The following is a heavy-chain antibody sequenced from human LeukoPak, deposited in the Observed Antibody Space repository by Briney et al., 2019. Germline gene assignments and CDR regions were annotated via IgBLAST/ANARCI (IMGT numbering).Heavy chain of an antibody. D-gene: IGHD6-19*01. CDR1: AGSISSSSYY. J-gene: IGHJ4*02. CDR3: ARHERRAVEFFDY. CDR2: IYYSVIT. V-gene: IGHV4-39*01. Sequence: SETLSLTCSVSAGSISSSSYYWGWIRQAPGKGLVWIGCIYYSVITYHNPSLKSRVTLSLDTSKQQFYLKLSSVTPAETSVYYCARHERRAVEFFDYWGEGTLVTVFS.